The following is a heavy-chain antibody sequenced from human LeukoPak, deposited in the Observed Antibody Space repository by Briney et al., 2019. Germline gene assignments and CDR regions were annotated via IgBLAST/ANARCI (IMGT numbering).Heavy chain of an antibody. V-gene: IGHV1-18*04. J-gene: IGHJ6*04. CDR3: ARDRDQLLPMDV. CDR1: GYTFTGYY. Sequence: ASVKVSCKASGYTFTGYYMHWVRQAPGQGLEWMGWISAYNGNTNYAQKLQGRVTMTTDTSTSTAYMELRSLRSDDTAVYYCARDRDQLLPMDVWGKGTTVTVSS. CDR2: ISAYNGNT. D-gene: IGHD2-2*01.